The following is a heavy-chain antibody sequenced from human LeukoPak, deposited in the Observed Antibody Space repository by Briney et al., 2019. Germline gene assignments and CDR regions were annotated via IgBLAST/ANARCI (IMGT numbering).Heavy chain of an antibody. D-gene: IGHD1-1*01. CDR3: ARTVLSQRQYYYYYYMDV. J-gene: IGHJ6*03. Sequence: SETLSLTCTVSGGSISSYYWSWIRQPAGKGLEWIGRIYTSGSTNYNPSLKSRVTMSVDTSKNQFSLKLSSVTAADTAVYYCARTVLSQRQYYYYYYMDVWGKGTTVTISS. CDR2: IYTSGST. V-gene: IGHV4-4*07. CDR1: GGSISSYY.